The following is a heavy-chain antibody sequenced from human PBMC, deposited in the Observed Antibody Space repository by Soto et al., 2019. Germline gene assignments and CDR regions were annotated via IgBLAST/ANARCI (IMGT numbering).Heavy chain of an antibody. CDR3: AKDRELVGRGVTPYRGFDP. V-gene: IGHV3-23*01. D-gene: IGHD3-10*01. Sequence: EVQLLESGGGLVQPGGSLRLSCAASGFTFSSYAMSWVRQAPGKGLEWVSAISGSGGSTYYADSVKGRFTISRDNSKNTLYLQMNSLRAEDTAVYYCAKDRELVGRGVTPYRGFDPWGQGTLVTVSS. J-gene: IGHJ5*02. CDR2: ISGSGGST. CDR1: GFTFSSYA.